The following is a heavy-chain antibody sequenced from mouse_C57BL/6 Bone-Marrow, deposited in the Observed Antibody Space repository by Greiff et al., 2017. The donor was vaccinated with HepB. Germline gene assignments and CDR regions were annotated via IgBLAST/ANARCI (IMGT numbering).Heavy chain of an antibody. J-gene: IGHJ2*01. Sequence: QVQLQQSGAELARPGASVKLSCKASGYTFTSYGISWVKQRTGQGLEWIGEIYPRSGNTYYNEKFKGKATLTADKSSSTAYMELRSLTSEDSAVYFCARWRGNYYGSSYGYWGQGTTLTVSS. CDR2: IYPRSGNT. V-gene: IGHV1-81*01. D-gene: IGHD1-1*01. CDR3: ARWRGNYYGSSYGY. CDR1: GYTFTSYG.